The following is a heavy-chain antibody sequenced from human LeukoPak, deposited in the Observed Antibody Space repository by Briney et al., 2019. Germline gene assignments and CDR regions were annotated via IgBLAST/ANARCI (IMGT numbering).Heavy chain of an antibody. CDR3: ARHGIVGAIDAFDI. J-gene: IGHJ3*02. Sequence: PSETLSLTCAVYGGSFSGYYWSWIRQPPGKGLEWIGEINHSGSTNYNPSLKSRVTISVDTSKNQFSLKLSSVTAADTAVYYCARHGIVGAIDAFDIWGQGTMVTVSS. V-gene: IGHV4-34*01. CDR2: INHSGST. D-gene: IGHD1-26*01. CDR1: GGSFSGYY.